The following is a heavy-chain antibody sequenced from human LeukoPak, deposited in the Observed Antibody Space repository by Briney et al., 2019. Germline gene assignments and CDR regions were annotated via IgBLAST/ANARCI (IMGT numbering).Heavy chain of an antibody. CDR1: GFTFDDYA. Sequence: GGSLRLSCAASGFTFDDYAMHWVRQAPGKGPEWVSGISWNSGSIGYADSVKGRFTISRDNAKNSLYLQMNSLRAEDMALYYCAKSVGSAAAGTFDAFDIWGQGTMVTVSS. V-gene: IGHV3-9*03. D-gene: IGHD6-13*01. CDR3: AKSVGSAAAGTFDAFDI. CDR2: ISWNSGSI. J-gene: IGHJ3*02.